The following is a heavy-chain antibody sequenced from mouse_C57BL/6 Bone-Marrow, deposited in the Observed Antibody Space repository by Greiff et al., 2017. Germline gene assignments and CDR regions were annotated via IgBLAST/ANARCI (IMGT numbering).Heavy chain of an antibody. Sequence: EVKLQESGPSMVKPSQSLSLTCTVTGYSITSGYDWHWIRHFPGNKLEWMGYISYSGSTNYNPSPKSRISITHDTSKNHFFLKLNSVTTEDTATYYCARGGYDHYYAMDYWGQGTSVTVSS. CDR2: ISYSGST. CDR3: ARGGYDHYYAMDY. J-gene: IGHJ4*01. D-gene: IGHD2-3*01. CDR1: GYSITSGYD. V-gene: IGHV3-1*01.